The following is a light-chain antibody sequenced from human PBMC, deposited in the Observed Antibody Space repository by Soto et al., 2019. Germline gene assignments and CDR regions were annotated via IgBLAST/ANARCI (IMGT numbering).Light chain of an antibody. CDR3: QVTRSYPST. Sequence: DKHINKSPSSLSAYVRDRGSITCRASHGINSYLALYQQKPGKVPQLLIYEASILQSGVPSRFSGSGSGTDFTLTISSLQAEDFATYYCQVTRSYPSTFCGVTKVDIK. J-gene: IGKJ4*01. CDR2: EAS. V-gene: IGKV1-9*01. CDR1: HGINSY.